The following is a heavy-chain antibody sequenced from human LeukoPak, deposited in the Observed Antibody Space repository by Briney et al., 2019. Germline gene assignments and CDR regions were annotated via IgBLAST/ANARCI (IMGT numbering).Heavy chain of an antibody. V-gene: IGHV3-20*04. Sequence: GGSLRLSCAASGFTFDDYGMSWVRQAPGKGLEWVSGINWNGGSTGYADSMKGRFTISRDNAKNSLYLLMNSLRAEDTALYYCARDRGSSGWYNWFDPWGQGTLVTVSS. J-gene: IGHJ5*02. D-gene: IGHD6-19*01. CDR3: ARDRGSSGWYNWFDP. CDR2: INWNGGST. CDR1: GFTFDDYG.